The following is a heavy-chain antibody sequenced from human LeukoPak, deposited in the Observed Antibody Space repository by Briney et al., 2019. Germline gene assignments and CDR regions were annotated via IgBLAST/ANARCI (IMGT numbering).Heavy chain of an antibody. Sequence: SETLSLTCAVYGGSFSGYYWSWIRQPPGKGLERIGCIYYSGSTYYNPSLKSRVTISVDTSKNQFSLKLSSVTAADTAVYYCASSQTMVRGVIGWFDPWGQGTLVTVSS. CDR3: ASSQTMVRGVIGWFDP. CDR2: IYYSGST. V-gene: IGHV4-34*01. J-gene: IGHJ5*02. D-gene: IGHD3-10*01. CDR1: GGSFSGYY.